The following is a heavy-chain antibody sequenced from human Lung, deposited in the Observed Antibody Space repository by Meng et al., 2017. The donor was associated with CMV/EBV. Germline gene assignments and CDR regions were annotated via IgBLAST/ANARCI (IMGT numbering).Heavy chain of an antibody. CDR1: GYTFSDYD. Sequence: ASVKVSCKASGYTFSDYDIIWVRQASGQGLEWVGWMNPNRGNTAYAQKFQGRVTMTRDTSTSIAYMELSSLRSGDTAVYYCARGQVQCSTINCHDYRFSGREGWXQGTXVTVSS. CDR3: ARGQVQCSTINCHDYRFSGREG. J-gene: IGHJ6*02. V-gene: IGHV1-8*01. CDR2: MNPNRGNT. D-gene: IGHD2/OR15-2a*01.